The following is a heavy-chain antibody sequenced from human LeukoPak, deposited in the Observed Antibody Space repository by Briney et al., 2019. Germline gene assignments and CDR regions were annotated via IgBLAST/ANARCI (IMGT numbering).Heavy chain of an antibody. CDR2: MSHDGNSQ. Sequence: GRSLRLSCAASGFTFSSYGMHWVRQAPGKGLEWVAVMSHDGNSQYYADSVKGRLTISRDNSKNTLDLQMHRLRPEDTAVYYCAKSIRFCSSSACFAGYYNYGLHVWGQGTTVIVSS. D-gene: IGHD2-2*01. CDR3: AKSIRFCSSSACFAGYYNYGLHV. V-gene: IGHV3-30*18. J-gene: IGHJ6*02. CDR1: GFTFSSYG.